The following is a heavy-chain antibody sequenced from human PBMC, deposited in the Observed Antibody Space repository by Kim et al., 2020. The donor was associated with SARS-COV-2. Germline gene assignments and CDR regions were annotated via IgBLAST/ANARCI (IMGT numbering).Heavy chain of an antibody. CDR1: GFTFSGYT. V-gene: IGHV3-23*01. CDR2: ISASGADT. D-gene: IGHD1-26*01. Sequence: GGSLRLSCAASGFTFSGYTMSWVRQAPGKGLEWVSAISASGADTNYADSVRGRPTISRDNSNNTLYLQINRLRAEDTALYYCAKGRGTYYFDYWGQGTLV. CDR3: AKGRGTYYFDY. J-gene: IGHJ4*02.